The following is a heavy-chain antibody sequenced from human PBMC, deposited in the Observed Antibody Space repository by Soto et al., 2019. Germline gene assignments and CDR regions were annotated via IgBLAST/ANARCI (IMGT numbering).Heavy chain of an antibody. D-gene: IGHD6-6*01. CDR1: GFTFSSYA. CDR2: ISGSGGST. CDR3: AKDQVEYSSSPD. Sequence: PVGSLRLSCAASGFTFSSYAMSWVRQAPGKGLEWVSAISGSGGSTYYADSVKGRFTISRDNSKNTLYLQMNSLRAEDTAVYYCAKDQVEYSSSPDWGQGTLVTVSS. V-gene: IGHV3-23*01. J-gene: IGHJ4*02.